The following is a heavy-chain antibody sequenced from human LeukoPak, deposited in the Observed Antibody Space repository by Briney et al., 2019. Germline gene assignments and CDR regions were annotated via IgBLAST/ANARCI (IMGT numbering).Heavy chain of an antibody. D-gene: IGHD4-17*01. CDR2: IYYSGST. J-gene: IGHJ4*02. Sequence: SETLSLTRTVSGGSISSSSYYWGWIRQPPGKGLEWIGNIYYSGSTYYNPSLKSRVTISVDTSKNQFSLKLSSVTAADTAVYYCARSEMTTVTTGFGYWGQGTLVTVSS. V-gene: IGHV4-39*01. CDR3: ARSEMTTVTTGFGY. CDR1: GGSISSSSYY.